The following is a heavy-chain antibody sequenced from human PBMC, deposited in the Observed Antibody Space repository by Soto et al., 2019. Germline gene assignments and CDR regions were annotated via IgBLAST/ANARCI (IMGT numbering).Heavy chain of an antibody. D-gene: IGHD3-3*01. Sequence: HPGGSLRLSCASSGFTFSSYAMSWVRQAPGKGLEWVSAISGSGGSTYYADSVKGRFTISRDNSKNTLYLQMNSLRAEDTAVYYCAKDQVGFWSGLDYYYGMDVWGQGTTVTVSS. CDR1: GFTFSSYA. V-gene: IGHV3-23*01. CDR3: AKDQVGFWSGLDYYYGMDV. J-gene: IGHJ6*02. CDR2: ISGSGGST.